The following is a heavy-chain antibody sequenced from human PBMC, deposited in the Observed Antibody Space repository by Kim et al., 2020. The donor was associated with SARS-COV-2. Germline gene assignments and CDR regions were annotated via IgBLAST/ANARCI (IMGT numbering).Heavy chain of an antibody. D-gene: IGHD6-13*01. CDR1: GFTFSDYY. CDR3: ASWGIAAAYDAFDI. V-gene: IGHV3-11*01. CDR2: ISSSGSTI. Sequence: GGSLRLSCAASGFTFSDYYMSWIRQAPGKGLEWVSYISSSGSTIYYADSVKGRFTISRDNAKNSLYLQMNSLRAEDTAVYYCASWGIAAAYDAFDIWGQGTMVTVSS. J-gene: IGHJ3*02.